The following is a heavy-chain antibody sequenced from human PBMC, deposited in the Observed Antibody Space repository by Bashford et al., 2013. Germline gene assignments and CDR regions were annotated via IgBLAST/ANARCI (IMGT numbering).Heavy chain of an antibody. J-gene: IGHJ5*02. CDR1: WVRSVVTY. V-gene: IGHV4-34*01. D-gene: IGHD2-2*01. Sequence: SSVDPVPPPALSMWVRSVVTYWRLDPPAPRKGLEWIGEINHSGSTNYNPSLKSRLSISVDTSNNQFSLKLSSVTAADTAVYYCARGYHRIVVVPAANYNWFDPWGQGTLVTVSS. CDR3: ARGYHRIVVVPAANYNWFDP. CDR2: INHSGST.